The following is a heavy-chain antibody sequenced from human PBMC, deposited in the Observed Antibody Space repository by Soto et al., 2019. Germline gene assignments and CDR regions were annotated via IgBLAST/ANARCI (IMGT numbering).Heavy chain of an antibody. CDR3: ATDSQWLVRGDAFDI. V-gene: IGHV1-24*01. D-gene: IGHD6-19*01. CDR2: FDPEDGET. Sequence: ASVKVSCKVSGYTLTELSMHWVRQAPGKGLEWMGGFDPEDGETIYAQKFQGRVTMTEDTSTDTAYMELSSLRSEDTAVYYCATDSQWLVRGDAFDIWGQGTMVTVSS. J-gene: IGHJ3*02. CDR1: GYTLTELS.